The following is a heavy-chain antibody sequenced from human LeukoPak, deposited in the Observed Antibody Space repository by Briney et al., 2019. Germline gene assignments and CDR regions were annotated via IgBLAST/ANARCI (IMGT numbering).Heavy chain of an antibody. Sequence: ASVKVSCKASGYTFTGYYMHWVRHAPGQGLEWMGWINPNSGGTNYAQKFQGRVTMTRDTSISTAYMELSRLRSDDTAVYYCARTPTSLGGLYYFDYWGQGTLVTVSS. CDR1: GYTFTGYY. CDR2: INPNSGGT. CDR3: ARTPTSLGGLYYFDY. D-gene: IGHD2/OR15-2a*01. J-gene: IGHJ4*02. V-gene: IGHV1-2*02.